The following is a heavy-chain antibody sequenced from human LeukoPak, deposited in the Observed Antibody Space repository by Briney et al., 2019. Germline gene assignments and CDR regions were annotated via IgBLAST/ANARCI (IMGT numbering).Heavy chain of an antibody. J-gene: IGHJ4*02. CDR1: GGSISSGDYY. CDR2: IYYSGST. CDR3: ARDAWVASRAGGYVI. V-gene: IGHV4-30-4*08. D-gene: IGHD5-12*01. Sequence: PSQTLSLTCTVSGGSISSGDYYWSWLRQPPGKGLGWLGYIYYSGSTYYNPSLKSRVTISVDTSKNQFSLKLSSVTAADTAVYYCARDAWVASRAGGYVIWGQGTLVTVSS.